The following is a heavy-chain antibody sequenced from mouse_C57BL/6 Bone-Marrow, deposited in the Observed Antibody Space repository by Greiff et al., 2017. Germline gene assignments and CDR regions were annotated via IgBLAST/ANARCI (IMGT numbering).Heavy chain of an antibody. J-gene: IGHJ3*01. V-gene: IGHV5-6*01. Sequence: EVQRVESGGDLVKPGGSLKLSCAASGFTFSSYGMSWVRQTPDKRLEWVATISSGGSYTYYPDSVKGRFTISRDNAKNTLYLQMSSLKSEDTAMYYCARHPPYYDYDEGAWFAYWGQGTLVTVSA. CDR3: ARHPPYYDYDEGAWFAY. CDR1: GFTFSSYG. D-gene: IGHD2-4*01. CDR2: ISSGGSYT.